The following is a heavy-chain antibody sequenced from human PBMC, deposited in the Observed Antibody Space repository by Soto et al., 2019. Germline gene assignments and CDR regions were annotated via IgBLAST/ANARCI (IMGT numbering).Heavy chain of an antibody. CDR2: ISGSGGST. CDR1: GFTFSSYA. Sequence: GGSLRLSCAASGFTFSSYAMSWVRQAPGKGLEWVSAISGSGGSTYYGDSVKGRFTISRDNSKNTLYLQMNSLRAEDTAVYYCATPLLSVPAVLYFDYWGQGTLVTVSS. D-gene: IGHD2-2*01. CDR3: ATPLLSVPAVLYFDY. V-gene: IGHV3-23*01. J-gene: IGHJ4*02.